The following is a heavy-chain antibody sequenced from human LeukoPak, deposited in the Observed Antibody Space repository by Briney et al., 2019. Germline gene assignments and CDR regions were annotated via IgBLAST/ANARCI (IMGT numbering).Heavy chain of an antibody. V-gene: IGHV1-2*06. CDR3: ARVANYYDSSGRGYYMDV. CDR2: INPNSGGT. CDR1: GYTFTGYY. J-gene: IGHJ6*03. D-gene: IGHD3-22*01. Sequence: ASVKVSCKASGYTFTGYYMHWVRQAPGQGLEWMGRINPNSGGTNYAQKFQGRVTMTRDTSISTAYMELSRLRSDDTAVYYCARVANYYDSSGRGYYMDVWGKGTTVTVSS.